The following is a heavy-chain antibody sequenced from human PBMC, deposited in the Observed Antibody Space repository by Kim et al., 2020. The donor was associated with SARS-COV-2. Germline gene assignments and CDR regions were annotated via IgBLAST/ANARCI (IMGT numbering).Heavy chain of an antibody. J-gene: IGHJ4*02. CDR2: VYYSGST. V-gene: IGHV4-39*01. D-gene: IGHD3-16*01. CDR1: GASISSSGYY. Sequence: SETLSLTCTVSGASISSSGYYWVWIRQPPGKGLEWIGSVYYSGSTSYNPSLKSRVTISVDTSKNQFSLKLSSVTAADTAVYYCARRGTTSPIDYWGQGTLVTVSS. CDR3: ARRGTTSPIDY.